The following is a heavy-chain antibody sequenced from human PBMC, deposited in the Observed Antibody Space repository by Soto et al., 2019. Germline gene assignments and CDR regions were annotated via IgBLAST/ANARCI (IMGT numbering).Heavy chain of an antibody. CDR3: TRNAFYYNSSGYHDGFDI. D-gene: IGHD3-22*01. Sequence: ASVKVSCKASGYTFSDYYVHWVRQAPGQGLEWMGWISPKSGGTNYAQKFQGRVTMTRDTSIFTAYMELSRLRSDDTAVYYCTRNAFYYNSSGYHDGFDIWGQGTLVTV. CDR1: GYTFSDYY. V-gene: IGHV1-2*02. J-gene: IGHJ3*02. CDR2: ISPKSGGT.